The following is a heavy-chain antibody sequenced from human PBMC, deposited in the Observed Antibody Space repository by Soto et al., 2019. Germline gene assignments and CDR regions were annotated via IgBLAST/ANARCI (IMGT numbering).Heavy chain of an antibody. D-gene: IGHD6-19*01. CDR2: INVYNGNT. Sequence: GASVKVSCRASGYTFTSNSIGWVRQAPGQGLEWRGWINVYNGNTKYAQQLQGRVTLTTDTSTSTAYLDLRSLRSDDTAVYYWARISSASSGWLRDYRGQGTAVTVPS. V-gene: IGHV1-18*04. CDR1: GYTFTSNS. CDR3: ARISSASSGWLRDY. J-gene: IGHJ4*02.